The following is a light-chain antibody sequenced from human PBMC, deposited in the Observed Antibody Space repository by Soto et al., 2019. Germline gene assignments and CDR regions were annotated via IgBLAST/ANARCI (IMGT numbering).Light chain of an antibody. Sequence: EIVLTQSPGTLSLSPGERATLSCRATQSVSSNYLAWYQQKPGHAPRPLIYGASSRATGIPDRFSGSGSGTDFTLTISRLELEDFAVYYCQQYGSSPRTFGQGTKVEIK. J-gene: IGKJ1*01. CDR3: QQYGSSPRT. V-gene: IGKV3-20*01. CDR1: QSVSSNY. CDR2: GAS.